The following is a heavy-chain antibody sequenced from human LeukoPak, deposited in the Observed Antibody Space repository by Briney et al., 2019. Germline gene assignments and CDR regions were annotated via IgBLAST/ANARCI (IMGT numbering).Heavy chain of an antibody. D-gene: IGHD3-22*01. V-gene: IGHV1-46*01. CDR1: GYTFSSFA. J-gene: IGHJ4*02. CDR2: INPSGGST. CDR3: ARDPGLYYYDSSGYDY. Sequence: ASVKVSCKASGYTFSSFAMNWVRQAPGQGLEWMGIINPSGGSTSYAQKFQGRVTMTRDTSTSTVYMELSSLRSEDTAVYYCARDPGLYYYDSSGYDYWGQGTLVTVSS.